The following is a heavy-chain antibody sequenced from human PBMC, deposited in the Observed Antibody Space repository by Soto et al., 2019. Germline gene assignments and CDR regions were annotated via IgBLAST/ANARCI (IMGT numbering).Heavy chain of an antibody. V-gene: IGHV3-7*01. CDR3: VFGGGWFGAHDD. D-gene: IGHD2-15*01. Sequence: EVQLVESGGGLVQPGGSLRLACEASGLTFSRHWMTWVRQAPGKGLDWVATIKQDGSEKFYVDSVKGRFAISRDNAKNSLYLQMDSLRVDDTAVYYCVFGGGWFGAHDDWGQGTLVTVSS. CDR1: GLTFSRHW. CDR2: IKQDGSEK. J-gene: IGHJ4*02.